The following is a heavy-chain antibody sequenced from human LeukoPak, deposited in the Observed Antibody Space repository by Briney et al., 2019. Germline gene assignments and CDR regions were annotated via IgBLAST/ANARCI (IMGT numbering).Heavy chain of an antibody. CDR3: ARERVDDAFDI. CDR1: GGSISSNNW. D-gene: IGHD2-15*01. J-gene: IGHJ3*02. V-gene: IGHV4-4*02. CDR2: VYHSGST. Sequence: SETLSLTCAVSGGSISSNNWWSWVRQPPEKGLEWIGEVYHSGSTNYNPSLKSRVTILVDKSKNQFSLKLSSVTAADTAVYYCARERVDDAFDIWGQGTMVTVSS.